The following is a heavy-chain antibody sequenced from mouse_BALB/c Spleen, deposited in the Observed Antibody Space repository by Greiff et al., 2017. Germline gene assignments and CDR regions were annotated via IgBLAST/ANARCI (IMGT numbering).Heavy chain of an antibody. CDR1: GFTFSSYA. D-gene: IGHD1-1*01. V-gene: IGHV5-6-5*01. Sequence: EVMLVESGGGLVKPGGSLKLSCAASGFTFSSYAMSWVRQTPEKRLEWVASISSGGSTYYPDSVKGRFTISRDNARNILYLQMSSLRSEDTAMYYCAREDTTVVRDVWGAGTTVTVSS. J-gene: IGHJ1*01. CDR3: AREDTTVVRDV. CDR2: ISSGGST.